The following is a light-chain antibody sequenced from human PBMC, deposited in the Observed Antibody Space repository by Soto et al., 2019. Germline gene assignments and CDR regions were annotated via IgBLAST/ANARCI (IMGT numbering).Light chain of an antibody. CDR2: STD. CDR3: AAWDDNLNSYV. CDR1: NSNVGIYT. V-gene: IGLV1-44*01. Sequence: SVLTQPPSASGTPGQRVTISCSGINSNVGIYTANWYQHLPGMAPKPLIHSTDQRPSGVPDRFSGSKSGTSASLAISGLQSDDEADYYCAAWDDNLNSYVFGTGTKVTVL. J-gene: IGLJ1*01.